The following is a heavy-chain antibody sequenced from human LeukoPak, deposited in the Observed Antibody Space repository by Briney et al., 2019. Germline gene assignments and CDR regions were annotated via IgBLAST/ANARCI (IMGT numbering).Heavy chain of an antibody. D-gene: IGHD4-11*01. CDR3: ARAIVAVTTPNGAFDI. CDR2: IIPIFGTA. V-gene: IGHV1-69*01. CDR1: GGAFSGSA. J-gene: IGHJ3*02. Sequence: GASVKVSCKASGGAFSGSAISWVREAPGQGLEWMAGIIPIFGTANYAQKFQGRVTITADESTSTAYMELNSLRSEDSAVYYCARAIVAVTTPNGAFDIWGQGTMVTVSS.